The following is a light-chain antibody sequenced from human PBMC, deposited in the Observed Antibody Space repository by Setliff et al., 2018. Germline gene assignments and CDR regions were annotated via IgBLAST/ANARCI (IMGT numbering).Light chain of an antibody. V-gene: IGLV2-14*03. CDR2: AVS. CDR1: SSDVGSYDL. CDR3: NAYTSGSTYV. J-gene: IGLJ1*01. Sequence: QSALPQPASVSGSPGQSITISCSGTSSDVGSYDLVSWYQQHPGKAPKLIIYAVSDRPSGVSNRFSGSKSGNTASLTISGLQTEDEADYYCNAYTSGSTYVFGTGTKVTV.